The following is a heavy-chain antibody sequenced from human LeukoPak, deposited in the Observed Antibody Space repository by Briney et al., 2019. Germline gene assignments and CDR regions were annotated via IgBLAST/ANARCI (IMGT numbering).Heavy chain of an antibody. Sequence: SETLSLTCAVSGGSFSGYYWSWIRQPPGKGLEWIGEINHSGSTNYNPSLKSRVTISVDTSKNQFSLKLSSVTAADTAVYYCARTHSYITIFGVASSGFDPWGQGTLVTVSS. CDR3: ARTHSYITIFGVASSGFDP. J-gene: IGHJ5*02. CDR2: INHSGST. V-gene: IGHV4-34*01. CDR1: GGSFSGYY. D-gene: IGHD3-3*01.